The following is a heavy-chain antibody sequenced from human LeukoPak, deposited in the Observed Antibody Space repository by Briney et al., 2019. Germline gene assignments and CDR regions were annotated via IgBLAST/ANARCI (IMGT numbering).Heavy chain of an antibody. Sequence: ASVKVSCKASGYTFTSYGISWVRQAPGQGLEWMGWISAYNGNTNYAQKLQGRVTMTTDTSTSTAYMELRSLRSDDTAVYYCARLAPPSVGVLPPLNYYYYYYMDVWGKGTTVTVSS. D-gene: IGHD2-21*01. CDR1: GYTFTSYG. CDR3: ARLAPPSVGVLPPLNYYYYYYMDV. V-gene: IGHV1-18*01. CDR2: ISAYNGNT. J-gene: IGHJ6*03.